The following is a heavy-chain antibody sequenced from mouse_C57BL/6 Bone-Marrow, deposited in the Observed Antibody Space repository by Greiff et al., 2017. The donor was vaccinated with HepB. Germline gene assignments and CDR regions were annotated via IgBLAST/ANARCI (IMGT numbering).Heavy chain of an antibody. D-gene: IGHD2-3*01. CDR2: INSDGGST. CDR1: EYEFPSHD. J-gene: IGHJ4*01. CDR3: AIHLVMVTTSHYYAMDY. Sequence: EVQRVESGGGLVQPGESLKLSCESNEYEFPSHDMSWVRKTPEKRLELVAAINSDGGSTYYPDTMERRFIISRDYTKKTLYLQMSSLRSEDTALYYCAIHLVMVTTSHYYAMDYWGQGTSVTVSS. V-gene: IGHV5-2*01.